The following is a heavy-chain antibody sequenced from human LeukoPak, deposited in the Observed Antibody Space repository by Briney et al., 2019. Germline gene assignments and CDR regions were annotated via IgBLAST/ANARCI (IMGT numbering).Heavy chain of an antibody. V-gene: IGHV4-61*02. CDR2: IYSSGST. CDR3: ARATNDDYSSSQLDY. CDR1: GGSISSDSYY. D-gene: IGHD6-13*01. J-gene: IGHJ4*02. Sequence: PSQTLSLTCTVSGGSISSDSYYWSWIRQPAGKGLEWIGRIYSSGSTNYNPSLKSRVTISVDTSKNHLSLKLSSVTAADTAVYYCARATNDDYSSSQLDYWGQGTLVTVSS.